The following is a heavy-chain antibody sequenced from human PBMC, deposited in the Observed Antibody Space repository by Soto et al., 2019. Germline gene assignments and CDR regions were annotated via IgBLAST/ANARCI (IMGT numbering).Heavy chain of an antibody. J-gene: IGHJ4*02. CDR3: ARGPNWGYRFDS. D-gene: IGHD7-27*01. CDR2: LIPLFGTT. Sequence: QVQLVQSGAEVKKPGSSVKVSCEASGGTFSGHAISWVRQAPGQGPEWMGGLIPLFGTTQHAQNFQDRLTITADKSKSTAYMELPSLRFEDTAIYYCARGPNWGYRFDSWGQGTLVTVSS. V-gene: IGHV1-69*06. CDR1: GGTFSGHA.